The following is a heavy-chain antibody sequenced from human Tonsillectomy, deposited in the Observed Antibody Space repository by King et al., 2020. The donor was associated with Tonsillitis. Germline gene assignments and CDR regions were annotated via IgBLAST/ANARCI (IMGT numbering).Heavy chain of an antibody. CDR3: ARDLGTSPLGNFYY. V-gene: IGHV1-18*04. J-gene: IGHJ4*02. Sequence: VQLVESGGEVKKPGASMKVSCKASGYTFTNNGFSWVRQAPGQGLEWLGWISAYNGNTNYAQKFQGRVTMTTDTSTSTAYMELRSLRSDDTAVYYCARDLGTSPLGNFYYWGQGTLVTVSS. CDR2: ISAYNGNT. D-gene: IGHD1-7*01. CDR1: GYTFTNNG.